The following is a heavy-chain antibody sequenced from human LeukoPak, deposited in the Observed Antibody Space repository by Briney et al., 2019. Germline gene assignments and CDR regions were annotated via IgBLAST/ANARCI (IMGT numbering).Heavy chain of an antibody. J-gene: IGHJ4*02. Sequence: RHGEALKISCKTSGYSFTNYWIGWVRQMPGKGLECMGIIYPGDSYTIYSTSLQGQVTISADKSISTAYLHWSSLKASDTAMYYCAKLGAYSSSWYGFFDYWGQGTLVTVSS. CDR2: IYPGDSYT. CDR3: AKLGAYSSSWYGFFDY. CDR1: GYSFTNYW. V-gene: IGHV5-51*01. D-gene: IGHD6-13*01.